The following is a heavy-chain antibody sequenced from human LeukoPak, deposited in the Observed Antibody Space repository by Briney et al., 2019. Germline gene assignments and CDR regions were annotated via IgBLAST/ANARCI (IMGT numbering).Heavy chain of an antibody. J-gene: IGHJ4*02. D-gene: IGHD6-13*01. V-gene: IGHV3-48*03. CDR2: ISDSGSTI. CDR1: GFIFNSYE. CDR3: ARSMSAADY. Sequence: TGGSLRLSCAASGFIFNSYEMNWVRQAPGKGLEWVSYISDSGSTIYYADSVKGRFTMSRDRAENSLFLQMNSLRVEDTAVYYCARSMSAADYWGQGTLVTVSS.